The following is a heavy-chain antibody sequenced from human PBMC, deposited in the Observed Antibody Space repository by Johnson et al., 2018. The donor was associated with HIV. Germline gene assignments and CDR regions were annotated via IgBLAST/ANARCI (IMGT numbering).Heavy chain of an antibody. V-gene: IGHV3-7*01. CDR2: IKKDGSAK. CDR1: GFTFSSNC. D-gene: IGHD1-7*01. CDR3: AKGRSGTTASIDAFDI. Sequence: VQLVESGGGLVQPGGSLRLSCAASGFTFSSNCMSWVRQAPGTGLEWVANIKKDGSAKYYVDFVKGRFTISRDNAKNSLYLQMNSLGAEDTAVYYCAKGRSGTTASIDAFDIWGQGTMVTVSS. J-gene: IGHJ3*02.